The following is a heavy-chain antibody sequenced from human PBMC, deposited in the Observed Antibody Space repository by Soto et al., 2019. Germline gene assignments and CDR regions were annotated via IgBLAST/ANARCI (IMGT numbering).Heavy chain of an antibody. CDR2: ISGYNINT. CDR1: GYTFANYG. Sequence: QVRLVQSGPEVKKPGASVRVSCKASGYTFANYGITWVRQTSGQGLEWLGWISGYNINTHYAQKFEXRLTLTXXKSTSTVYMELRSLKSDDTAIYFCARERRWEPLLYWGQGTLVIVSP. CDR3: ARERRWEPLLY. V-gene: IGHV1-18*01. D-gene: IGHD1-26*01. J-gene: IGHJ4*02.